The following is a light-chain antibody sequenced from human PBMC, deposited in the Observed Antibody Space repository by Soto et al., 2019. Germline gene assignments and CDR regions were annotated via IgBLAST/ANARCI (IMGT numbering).Light chain of an antibody. CDR3: QSDDRSPGGEV. J-gene: IGLJ1*01. V-gene: IGLV1-40*01. CDR2: GNN. CDR1: SSNIGAGYD. Sequence: QSVLTQPPSVSGVPGQRVTISCTGSSSNIGAGYDVHWYQQLPGTAPKLLIYGNNNRPSGVPDRFSGSKSGTSASLAITGLQAEDEADYYCQSDDRSPGGEVFGAGTKLTVL.